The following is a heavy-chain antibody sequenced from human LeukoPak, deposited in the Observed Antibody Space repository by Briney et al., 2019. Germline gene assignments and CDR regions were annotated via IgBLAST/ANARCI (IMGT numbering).Heavy chain of an antibody. Sequence: SGGSLRLSCATSGFTFSSYWMHWVRQAPGKGLEWVSLNWDGSATSHADSVKGRFTISRDNSKHSLYLQMNSLRVEDTALYYCAKDQRAVSGTLVLDSWGQGALVTVSS. J-gene: IGHJ4*02. V-gene: IGHV3-43*01. CDR1: GFTFSSYW. CDR3: AKDQRAVSGTLVLDS. CDR2: NWDGSAT. D-gene: IGHD6-19*01.